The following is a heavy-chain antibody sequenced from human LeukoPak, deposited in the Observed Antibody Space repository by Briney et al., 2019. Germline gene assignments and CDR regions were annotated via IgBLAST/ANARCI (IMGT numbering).Heavy chain of an antibody. Sequence: GESLKISCKGSGYSFINYWIGWVRQMPGKGLEWMGIIYPGDSTTTYSPSFQGQITISVDKSISTAYLQWSSLKASDTAIYYCALHPAQGSGSLDFWGQGTLVTVSS. D-gene: IGHD3-10*01. CDR3: ALHPAQGSGSLDF. V-gene: IGHV5-51*01. J-gene: IGHJ4*02. CDR2: IYPGDSTT. CDR1: GYSFINYW.